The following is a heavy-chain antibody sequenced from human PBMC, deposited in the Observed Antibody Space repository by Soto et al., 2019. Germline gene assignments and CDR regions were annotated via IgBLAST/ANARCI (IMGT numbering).Heavy chain of an antibody. CDR2: IHPNGGGT. J-gene: IGHJ4*02. D-gene: IGHD1-26*01. CDR1: GYAFTNYY. CDR3: ARSFARYSGSYSPLVDY. V-gene: IGHV1-46*01. Sequence: ASVKVSCKASGYAFTNYYMHWVRQAPGQGLEYMGVIHPNGGGTSYAQKFQGRVTMTSDTSTSIVYMELSSLRSDDTAVYYCARSFARYSGSYSPLVDYWGQGTLVTVSS.